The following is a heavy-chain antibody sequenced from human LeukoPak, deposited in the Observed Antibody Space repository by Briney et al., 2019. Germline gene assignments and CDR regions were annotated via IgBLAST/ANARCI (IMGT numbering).Heavy chain of an antibody. J-gene: IGHJ4*02. CDR1: GYTFTSYG. Sequence: ASVKVSCKASGYTFTSYGISWVRQAPGQGLEWMGWISAYNGNTNYAQKLQGRVTMTTDTSTSTAYMELRSLRSDDTAVYYCARDQNRHDYGGNCAYWGQGTLVTVSS. D-gene: IGHD4-23*01. V-gene: IGHV1-18*01. CDR3: ARDQNRHDYGGNCAY. CDR2: ISAYNGNT.